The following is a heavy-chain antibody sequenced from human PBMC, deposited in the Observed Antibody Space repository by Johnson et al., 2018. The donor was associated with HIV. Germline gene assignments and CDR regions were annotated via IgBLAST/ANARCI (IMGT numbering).Heavy chain of an antibody. CDR2: ISYDGSNK. D-gene: IGHD3-10*02. CDR1: GFTFSSYA. Sequence: QVQLVESGGGLVQPGGSLRLSCAASGFTFSSYAMHWVRQAPGKGLEWVAVISYDGSNKYYADSVKGRFTISRDSSKNTLYLQMNSLRAEDTAVYYCGGDNVRGLLGLRWAMWG. V-gene: IGHV3-30-3*01. CDR3: GGDNVRGLLGLRWAM. J-gene: IGHJ1*01.